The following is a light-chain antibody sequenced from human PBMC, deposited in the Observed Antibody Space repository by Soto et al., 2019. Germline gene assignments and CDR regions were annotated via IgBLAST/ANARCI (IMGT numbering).Light chain of an antibody. Sequence: LTQPPSASGTPGQRVTISCSGSTSNLGSHFVYWYQQLPGTAPKLPIYNNNQRPSGVPDRFSGSKSGTSASLAISGLRSDDESDYYCAAWDDSLSGPVFGGGTKLTVL. CDR2: NNN. CDR1: TSNLGSHF. CDR3: AAWDDSLSGPV. J-gene: IGLJ3*02. V-gene: IGLV1-47*02.